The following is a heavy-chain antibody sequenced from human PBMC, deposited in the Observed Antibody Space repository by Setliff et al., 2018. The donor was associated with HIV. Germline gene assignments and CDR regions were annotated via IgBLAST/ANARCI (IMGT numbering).Heavy chain of an antibody. CDR3: ARDKGYYYMDV. Sequence: PSETLSLTCTVSNASISSGGFYWSWVRQHPGKGLEWIGYIYYTGSTNDNPSLKSRITISVDTSNNQFSLRLSSVTAADTAVYYCARDKGYYYMDVWGKGITVTVSS. CDR1: NASISSGGFY. CDR2: IYYTGST. V-gene: IGHV4-61*08. J-gene: IGHJ6*03.